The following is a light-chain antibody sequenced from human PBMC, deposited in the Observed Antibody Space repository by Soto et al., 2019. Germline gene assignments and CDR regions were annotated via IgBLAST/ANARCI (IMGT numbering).Light chain of an antibody. CDR1: QSVSRT. V-gene: IGKV3-11*01. CDR3: QQRYNWPQT. Sequence: EVVLTQSPATLSLSPGERANLSCRTSQSVSRTLAWYQQKSGQAPRLLIYDASNRSTGIPTRFSCSGSGTDFTLTISGLGPEVFAVYYCQQRYNWPQTFGQGTKVEIK. J-gene: IGKJ1*01. CDR2: DAS.